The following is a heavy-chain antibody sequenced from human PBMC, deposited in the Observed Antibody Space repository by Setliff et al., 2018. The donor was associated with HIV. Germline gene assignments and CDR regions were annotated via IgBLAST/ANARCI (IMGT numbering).Heavy chain of an antibody. D-gene: IGHD3-10*01. J-gene: IGHJ4*02. CDR3: ASGSGSGSYYFDY. CDR1: GDTFSNSA. CDR2: SIPLFGTV. V-gene: IGHV1-69*05. Sequence: GASVKVSCKASGDTFSNSALTWVRQAPGQGLEWMGGSIPLFGTVKYAQKFQGRVTITTDELMTTAYMELSSLRSEDTAVYYCASGSGSGSYYFDYWGQGTVVTVSS.